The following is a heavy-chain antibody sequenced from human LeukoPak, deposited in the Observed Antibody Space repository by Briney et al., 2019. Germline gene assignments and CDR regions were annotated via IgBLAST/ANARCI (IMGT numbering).Heavy chain of an antibody. D-gene: IGHD5-18*01. J-gene: IGHJ4*02. CDR1: GGSISSSSYY. V-gene: IGHV4-39*07. Sequence: PSETLSLTCTVSGGSISSSSYYWGWIRQPPGKGLEWIGSIYYSGSTYYNPSLKSRVTISVDTSKNQFSLKLSSVTAADTAVYYCARGTAMVGRYFDYWGQGTLVTVSS. CDR3: ARGTAMVGRYFDY. CDR2: IYYSGST.